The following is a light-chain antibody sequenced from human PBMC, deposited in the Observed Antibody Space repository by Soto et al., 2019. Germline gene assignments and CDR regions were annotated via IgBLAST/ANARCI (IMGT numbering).Light chain of an antibody. CDR1: SSDVGGYNY. CDR3: RSYAGSTHGV. CDR2: EVS. Sequence: QSALTQPPSASGSPGQSVTISCTGTSSDVGGYNYVSWYQQHPGKAPKLMIYEVSKRPSGVPDRFSGSKSGNTASLTVSGLAADDEADYYSRSYAGSTHGVFGGGTKLTVL. J-gene: IGLJ3*02. V-gene: IGLV2-8*01.